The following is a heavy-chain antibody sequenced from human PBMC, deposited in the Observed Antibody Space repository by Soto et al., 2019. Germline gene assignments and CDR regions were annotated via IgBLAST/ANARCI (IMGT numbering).Heavy chain of an antibody. CDR1: GFTISSYW. D-gene: IGHD3-16*01. V-gene: IGHV3-74*01. Sequence: LRLSCAASGFTISSYWMHWVRQAPGKGLVWVSRINSDESSTDYADSVKGRFTISRDNAKNTLYLQMNSLRAEDTALYYCARSKATFGKNWFDPWGQGTLVTVYS. CDR2: INSDESST. CDR3: ARSKATFGKNWFDP. J-gene: IGHJ5*02.